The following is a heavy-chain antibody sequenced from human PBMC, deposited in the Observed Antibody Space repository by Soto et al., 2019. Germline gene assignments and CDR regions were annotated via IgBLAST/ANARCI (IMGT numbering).Heavy chain of an antibody. CDR2: ISWNSGSI. CDR1: GFTFDDYA. D-gene: IGHD5-12*01. CDR3: AKDHSGHGVSEADY. J-gene: IGHJ4*02. V-gene: IGHV3-9*01. Sequence: GGSLRLSCAASGFTFDDYAMHWVRQAPGKGLEWVSGISWNSGSIGYADSVKGRFIISRDNAKKSLYLQMNSLRAEDTALYYCAKDHSGHGVSEADYWGQGTLVTVSS.